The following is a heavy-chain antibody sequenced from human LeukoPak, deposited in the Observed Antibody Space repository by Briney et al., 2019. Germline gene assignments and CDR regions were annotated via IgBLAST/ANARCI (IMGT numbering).Heavy chain of an antibody. CDR3: ATGSYVVDY. CDR2: ISGSGGST. J-gene: IGHJ4*02. Sequence: GGSLRLPCAASGFTFDSYGMSWLRQAPGKGREWVSAISGSGGSTYYADPVKGRFTISRDNSKNTLYLQMNSLRAEDTAVYYCATGSYVVDYWGQGTLVTVSS. CDR1: GFTFDSYG. V-gene: IGHV3-23*01. D-gene: IGHD3-10*01.